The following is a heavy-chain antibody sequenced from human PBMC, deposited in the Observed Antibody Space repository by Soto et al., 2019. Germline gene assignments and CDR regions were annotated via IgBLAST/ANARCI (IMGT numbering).Heavy chain of an antibody. J-gene: IGHJ4*02. D-gene: IGHD2-21*01. CDR1: GGSSSSSTYC. CDR3: TGEIPGGFRFDY. CDR2: FFIGGNT. Sequence: LETLPLTCTVSGGSSSSSTYCWGWMRQPPGKGLEWIASFFIGGNTYYNPSLKSRVTISADTSKNRFSLRLTSVTAADTAIYYCTGEIPGGFRFDYWGQGVRVAVSS. V-gene: IGHV4-39*02.